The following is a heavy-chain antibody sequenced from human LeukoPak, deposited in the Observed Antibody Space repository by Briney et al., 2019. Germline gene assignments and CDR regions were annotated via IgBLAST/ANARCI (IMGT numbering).Heavy chain of an antibody. V-gene: IGHV4-59*01. J-gene: IGHJ6*03. CDR3: ARDIGLSSSGWYRYYYMDV. CDR1: GGSISSYY. D-gene: IGHD6-19*01. CDR2: IYYSGST. Sequence: PSETLSLTCTVSGGSISSYYWSWIRQPPGRGLEWIGYIYYSGSTNYNPSLKSRVTISVDTSKNQFSLKLSSVTAADTAVYYCARDIGLSSSGWYRYYYMDVWGKGTTVTVSS.